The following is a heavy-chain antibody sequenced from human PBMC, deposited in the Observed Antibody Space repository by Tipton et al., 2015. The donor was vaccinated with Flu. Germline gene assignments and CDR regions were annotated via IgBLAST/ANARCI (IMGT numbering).Heavy chain of an antibody. Sequence: TLSLTCTVSGGSISSYFWSWIRQPAGKGLEWIGRMYISGSTNHNPSLESRVTMSVDTSKNEFSLKLSSVTAADTAVYYCARDGGIAAGGYGMDVWGQGPTVTVSS. CDR3: ARDGGIAAGGYGMDV. CDR1: GGSISSYF. CDR2: MYISGST. D-gene: IGHD6-13*01. V-gene: IGHV4-4*07. J-gene: IGHJ6*02.